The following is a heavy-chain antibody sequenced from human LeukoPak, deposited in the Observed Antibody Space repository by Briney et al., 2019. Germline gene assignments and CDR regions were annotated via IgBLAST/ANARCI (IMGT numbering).Heavy chain of an antibody. J-gene: IGHJ3*02. Sequence: ASVKVSCKASGYTFTSYGISWVRQAPGQGLEWMGWISAYNGNTNYAQKLQGRVTMTTDTSTSTAYMELSSLRSEDTAVYYCARVEAARPSAFDIWGQGTMVTVSS. D-gene: IGHD6-6*01. CDR1: GYTFTSYG. V-gene: IGHV1-18*01. CDR3: ARVEAARPSAFDI. CDR2: ISAYNGNT.